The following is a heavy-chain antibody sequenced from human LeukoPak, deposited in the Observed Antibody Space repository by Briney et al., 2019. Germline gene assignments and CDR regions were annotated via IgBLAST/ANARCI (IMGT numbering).Heavy chain of an antibody. D-gene: IGHD6-13*01. Sequence: PSETLSLTCTVSGGSISSDYWSWIRQPAGKGLEWIGRIYTTGSTNYNPSLKSRVTISVDTSKNQFSLKLSSVTAADTAVYYCARADRAAAVFFDYWGQGTLVTVSS. CDR3: ARADRAAAVFFDY. CDR1: GGSISSDY. V-gene: IGHV4-4*07. CDR2: IYTTGST. J-gene: IGHJ4*02.